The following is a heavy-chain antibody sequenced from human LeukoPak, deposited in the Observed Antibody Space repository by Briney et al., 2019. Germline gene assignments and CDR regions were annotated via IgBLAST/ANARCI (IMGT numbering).Heavy chain of an antibody. CDR3: ARWASVPADFDY. Sequence: SETLSLTCTVSGGSISSYYWSWIRQPPGKGLEWIGYIYYSGSTNYNPSLKSRVTISVDTSKNQFSLKLSSVTAADTAVYYCARWASVPADFDYWGQGTLVTVSS. J-gene: IGHJ4*02. D-gene: IGHD2-2*01. CDR1: GGSISSYY. CDR2: IYYSGST. V-gene: IGHV4-59*01.